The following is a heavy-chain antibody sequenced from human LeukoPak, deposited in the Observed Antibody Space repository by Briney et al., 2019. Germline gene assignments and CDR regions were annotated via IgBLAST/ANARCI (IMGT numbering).Heavy chain of an antibody. CDR3: TTRSGDFWSGFVN. D-gene: IGHD3-3*01. Sequence: ASVKVSCKVSENSLSELSIQWVRQAPGKGLECLGGFDPEEAKMVYAQNFQGRVTMTEDTSTQTAYMELSGLTSDDTAVYYCTTRSGDFWSGFVNWGQGTLVTVSS. CDR1: ENSLSELS. CDR2: FDPEEAKM. V-gene: IGHV1-24*01. J-gene: IGHJ4*02.